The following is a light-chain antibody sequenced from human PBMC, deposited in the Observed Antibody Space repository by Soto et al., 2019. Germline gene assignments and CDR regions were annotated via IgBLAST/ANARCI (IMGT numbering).Light chain of an antibody. CDR1: QSVSSSN. V-gene: IGKV3-20*01. J-gene: IGKJ4*01. CDR2: GAS. CDR3: QQYGSSPLT. Sequence: EIVFTQSPGTLSLSPGERATLSCRASQSVSSSNLAWYQQKPGQPPRLLIYGASSRATGVPDRFSGSGSGTDFTLTINRXEPEDFAVYFCQQYGSSPLTFGGGTKVDIK.